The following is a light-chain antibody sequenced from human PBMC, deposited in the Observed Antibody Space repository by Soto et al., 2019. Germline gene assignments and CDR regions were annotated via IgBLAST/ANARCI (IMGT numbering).Light chain of an antibody. J-gene: IGKJ1*01. CDR3: HQYGDSLWT. V-gene: IGKV3-20*01. Sequence: EIGVTQPACTLSLSKGERVTLSCRASQSVSSNYLAWYQQKPGQAPRLLIYGASSRAAGIPDRFSGSGSGTDFTLTISRLEPEDFAVYYCHQYGDSLWTFGQGTKVAI. CDR2: GAS. CDR1: QSVSSNY.